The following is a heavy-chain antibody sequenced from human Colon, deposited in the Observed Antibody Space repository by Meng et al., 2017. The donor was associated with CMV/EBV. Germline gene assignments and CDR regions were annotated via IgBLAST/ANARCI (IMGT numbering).Heavy chain of an antibody. V-gene: IGHV3-74*01. Sequence: LSCVASGFTFNTYWMHWVRQPAGGGLVWLSRIDNEGSGAIYADSVRGRFTVPRDNARNTVYLQMNNLRDEDTAVYYCARDTPHNAFEPWGHGTLVTVSS. CDR2: IDNEGSGA. CDR3: ARDTPHNAFEP. J-gene: IGHJ5*02. D-gene: IGHD2-15*01. CDR1: GFTFNTYW.